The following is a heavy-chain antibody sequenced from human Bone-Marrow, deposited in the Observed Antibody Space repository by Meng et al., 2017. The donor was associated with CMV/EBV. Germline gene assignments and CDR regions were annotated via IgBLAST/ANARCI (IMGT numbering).Heavy chain of an antibody. CDR3: ATDGYSPGKFDY. CDR2: VSYSGNT. CDR1: GGSISSRTYY. V-gene: IGHV4-39*01. J-gene: IGHJ4*02. Sequence: SETLSPTCTVSGGSISSRTYYWGWIRQSPGKDLEWIGSVSYSGNTYYKPSLRSRVTISLDTSKNQFSLKVTSVTAADTAVYYCATDGYSPGKFDYWGQGTLVTVSS. D-gene: IGHD5-24*01.